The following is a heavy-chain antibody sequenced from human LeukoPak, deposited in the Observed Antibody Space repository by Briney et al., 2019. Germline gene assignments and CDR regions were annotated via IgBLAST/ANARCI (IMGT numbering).Heavy chain of an antibody. D-gene: IGHD6-19*01. J-gene: IGHJ4*02. CDR3: ARGRARSWLGPRNFDY. V-gene: IGHV4-39*07. Sequence: PSETLSLTCTVSGVSISSSNSYWGWIRQPPGKGLEWIGEINHSGSTNYNPSLKSRVTISVDTSKNQFSLKLSSVTAADTAVYYCARGRARSWLGPRNFDYWGQGTLVTVSS. CDR1: GVSISSSNSY. CDR2: INHSGST.